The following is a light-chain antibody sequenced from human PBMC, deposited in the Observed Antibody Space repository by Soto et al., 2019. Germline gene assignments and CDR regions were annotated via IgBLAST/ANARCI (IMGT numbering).Light chain of an antibody. CDR3: NSFRVSHLYV. Sequence: LGQSITISCTGTSSDVGGYNAVSWYQHHPGKAPKLIIYEVTHRPSGVSDRFSASKSGNTASLTISGLQAEDEADYYCNSFRVSHLYVFGTGTKFTVL. J-gene: IGLJ1*01. CDR1: SSDVGGYNA. V-gene: IGLV2-14*01. CDR2: EVT.